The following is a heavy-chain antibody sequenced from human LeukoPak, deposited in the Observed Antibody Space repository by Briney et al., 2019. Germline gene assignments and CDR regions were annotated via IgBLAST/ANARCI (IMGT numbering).Heavy chain of an antibody. CDR3: AREGYSYGYYPNWFDP. V-gene: IGHV4-39*07. CDR2: IYYSGST. J-gene: IGHJ5*02. CDR1: GGSISSYY. D-gene: IGHD5-18*01. Sequence: PSETLSLTCTVSGGSISSYYWGWIRQPPGKGLEWIGSIYYSGSTYYNPSLKSRVTISVDTSKNQFSLKLSSVTAAGTAVYYCAREGYSYGYYPNWFDPWGQGTLVTVSS.